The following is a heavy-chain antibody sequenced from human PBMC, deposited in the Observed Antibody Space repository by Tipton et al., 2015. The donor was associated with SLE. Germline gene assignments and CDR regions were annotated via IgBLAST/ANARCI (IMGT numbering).Heavy chain of an antibody. CDR1: GGSVSSDGYY. J-gene: IGHJ4*02. Sequence: TLSLTCTVSGGSVSSDGYYWSWIRQPAGKRLEWVGHIYTSGSTNYNPSLMSRVTISVDTSKNQFSLEVRSVTAADTAVYYCVRLRSKVLIDYWGQGTLVTVSS. CDR2: IYTSGST. D-gene: IGHD2-8*01. V-gene: IGHV4-61*09. CDR3: VRLRSKVLIDY.